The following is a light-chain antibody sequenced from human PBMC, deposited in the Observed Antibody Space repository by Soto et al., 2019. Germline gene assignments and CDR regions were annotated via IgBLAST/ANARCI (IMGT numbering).Light chain of an antibody. V-gene: IGKV3-20*01. J-gene: IGKJ1*01. CDR1: QIVSSSY. CDR3: QKYGSSPAT. CDR2: GSS. Sequence: TVLTQSPGTLSLSPGERATLSCRASQIVSSSYLSWYQQKPGQAPRLLIYGSSSRATGIPDRFSGSGSGTDFTLTISRLEPEDFAVYYCQKYGSSPATLGQGTKVDIK.